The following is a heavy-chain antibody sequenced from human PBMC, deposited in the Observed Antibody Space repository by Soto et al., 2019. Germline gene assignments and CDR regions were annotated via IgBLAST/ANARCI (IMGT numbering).Heavy chain of an antibody. CDR2: ISSGGSP. D-gene: IGHD2-21*01. CDR3: TLNHCAGGGCYDRDY. CDR1: DESVTSPGNY. V-gene: IGHV4-31*03. Sequence: SETLSLTCNVADESVTSPGNYWNWIRQRPDTGLEWIGYISSGGSPFYNPSLKSRVSISLDTSKNVISLTLRSVTAADTALYYCTLNHCAGGGCYDRDYWGRGTRVTVSS. J-gene: IGHJ1*01.